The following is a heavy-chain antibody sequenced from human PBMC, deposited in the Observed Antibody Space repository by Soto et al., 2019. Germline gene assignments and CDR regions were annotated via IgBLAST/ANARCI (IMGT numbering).Heavy chain of an antibody. V-gene: IGHV1-69*12. CDR1: GGTFSTYT. J-gene: IGHJ6*02. CDR2: IIPMFGTA. CDR3: ARRYCISTSCHYYGMDV. Sequence: QVQLVQSRAEVKKPGSSVKVSCKASGGTFSTYTINWVRQAPGQGLEWMGGIIPMFGTANYAQKFQGRVTITADESTSTAYMELRSLRSEDTAVYYCARRYCISTSCHYYGMDVWGQGTTVTVSS. D-gene: IGHD2-2*01.